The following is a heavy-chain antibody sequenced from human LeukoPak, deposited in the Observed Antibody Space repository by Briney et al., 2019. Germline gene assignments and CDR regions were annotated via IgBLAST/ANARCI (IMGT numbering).Heavy chain of an antibody. CDR2: IYYSGST. Sequence: SETLSLTCTVSGGSISSYYWSWIRQPPGKGLEWIGYIYYSGSTNYNPSLKCRVTISVDTSKNQFSLKLSSVTAADTAVYYCARGFTGATRDLRFDPWGQGTLVTVSS. V-gene: IGHV4-59*01. J-gene: IGHJ5*02. D-gene: IGHD1-26*01. CDR3: ARGFTGATRDLRFDP. CDR1: GGSISSYY.